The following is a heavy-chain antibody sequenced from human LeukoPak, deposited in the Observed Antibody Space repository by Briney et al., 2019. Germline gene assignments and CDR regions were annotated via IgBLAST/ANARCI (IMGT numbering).Heavy chain of an antibody. V-gene: IGHV3-11*01. J-gene: IGHJ6*03. D-gene: IGHD2-15*01. CDR1: GFTFSDYN. Sequence: GGSLRLSCAASGFTFSDYNMRWIRQAPGKGLEWVSSISRSGSTKCYADSVKGRFTISRDNAKNSLFLQMNSLRAEDTAVYYCARVLRYCSGGNCYSGGLGYMDVWGKGTTVTISS. CDR2: ISRSGSTK. CDR3: ARVLRYCSGGNCYSGGLGYMDV.